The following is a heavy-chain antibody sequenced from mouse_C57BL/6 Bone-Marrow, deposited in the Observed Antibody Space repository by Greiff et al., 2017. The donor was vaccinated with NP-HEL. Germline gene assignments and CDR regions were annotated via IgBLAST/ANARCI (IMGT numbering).Heavy chain of an antibody. J-gene: IGHJ2*01. CDR3: AREENWEGGDY. CDR2: IYPGDGDT. D-gene: IGHD4-1*01. V-gene: IGHV1-80*01. Sequence: VQLQESGAELVKPGASVKISCKASGYAFSSYWMNWVKQRPGKGLEWIGQIYPGDGDTNYNGKFKGKATLTADKSSSTAYMQLSSLTSEDSAVYFCAREENWEGGDYWGQGTTLTVSS. CDR1: GYAFSSYW.